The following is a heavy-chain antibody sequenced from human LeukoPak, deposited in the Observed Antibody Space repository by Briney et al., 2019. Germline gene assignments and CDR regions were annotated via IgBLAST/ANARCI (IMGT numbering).Heavy chain of an antibody. V-gene: IGHV3-53*01. D-gene: IGHD2-15*01. CDR1: GFTFSTYE. Sequence: PGGSLRLSCAASGFTFSTYEMIWVRQAPGKGLEWVSVLYPGGTTYFADSVKGRFTISRDNSKNTLYLQMNSLRPEDTALYYCARTVVAAKTYYFDYWGRGTLVTVSS. CDR2: LYPGGTT. J-gene: IGHJ4*02. CDR3: ARTVVAAKTYYFDY.